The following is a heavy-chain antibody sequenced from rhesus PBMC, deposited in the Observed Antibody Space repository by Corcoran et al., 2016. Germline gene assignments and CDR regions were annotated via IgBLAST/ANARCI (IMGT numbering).Heavy chain of an antibody. Sequence: QLQLQESGPGLVKPSETLSVTCAVSGGSISSSYWSWIRHPPGKGLAWIGYIYGSGSSTNSNPSLKSRFTLSVDTSKNQLSLKLSSVTAADTAVYYCASGGVAAPFDYWGQGVLVTVSS. J-gene: IGHJ4*01. CDR1: GGSISSSY. V-gene: IGHV4-169*02. D-gene: IGHD4-29*01. CDR3: ASGGVAAPFDY. CDR2: IYGSGSST.